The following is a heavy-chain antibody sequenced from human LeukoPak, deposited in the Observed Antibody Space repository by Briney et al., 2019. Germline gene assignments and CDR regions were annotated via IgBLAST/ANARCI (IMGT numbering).Heavy chain of an antibody. CDR1: GFSFSFYW. Sequence: LRLSCAASGFSFSFYWMHWVRQAPGKGLVWVSRISSDGSTTTYADSVKGRFTISRDNAKNTLYLQMNSLRAEDTAVYYCARLPVEMTTINFDYWGQGTLVTVSS. V-gene: IGHV3-74*01. CDR3: ARLPVEMTTINFDY. CDR2: ISSDGSTT. J-gene: IGHJ4*02. D-gene: IGHD5-24*01.